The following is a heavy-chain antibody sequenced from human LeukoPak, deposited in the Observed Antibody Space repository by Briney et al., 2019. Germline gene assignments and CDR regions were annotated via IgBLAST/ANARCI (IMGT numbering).Heavy chain of an antibody. J-gene: IGHJ4*02. CDR3: ASMNSSSWSGFDY. Sequence: ASVKVSCKASGGTFSSYAISWVRQAPGQGLEWMGRIIPILGIANYAQKFQGRVTITADESTSTAYMELSSLRSEDTAVYYCASMNSSSWSGFDYWGQGTLVTVSS. CDR2: IIPILGIA. CDR1: GGTFSSYA. V-gene: IGHV1-69*04. D-gene: IGHD6-13*01.